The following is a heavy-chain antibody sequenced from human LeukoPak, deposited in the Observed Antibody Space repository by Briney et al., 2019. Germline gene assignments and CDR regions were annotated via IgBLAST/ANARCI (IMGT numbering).Heavy chain of an antibody. CDR2: IYYSGST. V-gene: IGHV4-38-2*02. CDR1: GYSISSGYY. CDR3: ARSRDGYNLGHYYYYMDV. Sequence: EASETLSLTCTVSGYSISSGYYWGWIRQPPGKGLEWIGSIYYSGSTYYNPSLKSRVTISVDTSKNQFSLKLSSVTAADTAVYYCARSRDGYNLGHYYYYMDVWGKGTTVTVSS. J-gene: IGHJ6*03. D-gene: IGHD5-24*01.